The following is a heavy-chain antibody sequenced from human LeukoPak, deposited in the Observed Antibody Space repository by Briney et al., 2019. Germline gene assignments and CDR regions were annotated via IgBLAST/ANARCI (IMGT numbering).Heavy chain of an antibody. CDR3: ARVGVAASLTNYYYYYGMDV. CDR2: MNPNSGNT. D-gene: IGHD2-15*01. CDR1: GYTFTSYD. J-gene: IGHJ6*02. V-gene: IGHV1-8*01. Sequence: ASVKVSCKASGYTFTSYDTNWVRQATGQGLEWMGWMNPNSGNTGYAQKFQGRVTMTRNTSISTAYMELSSLRSEDTAVYYCARVGVAASLTNYYYYYGMDVWGQGTTVTVSS.